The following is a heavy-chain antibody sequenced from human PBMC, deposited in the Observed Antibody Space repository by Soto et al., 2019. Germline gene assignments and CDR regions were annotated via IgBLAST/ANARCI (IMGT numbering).Heavy chain of an antibody. CDR2: ISGSGGST. D-gene: IGHD4-17*01. CDR1: GFTFGSYA. V-gene: IGHV3-23*01. J-gene: IGHJ4*02. CDR3: AKTPTVTTIFLLDY. Sequence: PGGSLRLSCAASGFTFGSYAMSWVRQAPGKGLEWVSAISGSGGSTYYADSVKGRFTISRDNSKNTLYLQMNSLRAEDTAVYYCAKTPTVTTIFLLDYWGQGTLVTVSS.